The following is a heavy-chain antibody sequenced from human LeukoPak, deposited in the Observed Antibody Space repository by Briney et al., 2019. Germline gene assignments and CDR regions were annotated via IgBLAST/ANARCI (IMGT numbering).Heavy chain of an antibody. V-gene: IGHV4-59*01. CDR1: GGSISSYY. J-gene: IGHJ6*02. CDR2: IYYSGST. D-gene: IGHD6-13*01. Sequence: PSETLSLTCTVSGGSISSYYRSWIRQPPGKGLEWIGYIYYSGSTNYNPSLKSRVTISVDTSKNQFSLKLSSVTAADTAVYYCAKSLIAAATTDGYYGMDVWGQGTTVTVSS. CDR3: AKSLIAAATTDGYYGMDV.